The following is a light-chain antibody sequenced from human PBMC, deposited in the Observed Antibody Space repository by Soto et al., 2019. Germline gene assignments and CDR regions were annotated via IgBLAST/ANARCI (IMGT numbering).Light chain of an antibody. J-gene: IGLJ1*01. CDR1: SSNIGRNS. CDR3: SSYTSTSTLYV. Sequence: QSVLTQAPSASETPGQRVTISCSGRSSNIGRNSISWYQQHPGKVPKLMIYEVTNRPSGLSNRFSGSKSGNTASLTISGLQTEDEADYFCSSYTSTSTLYVFGTGTKVTVL. V-gene: IGLV2-14*01. CDR2: EVT.